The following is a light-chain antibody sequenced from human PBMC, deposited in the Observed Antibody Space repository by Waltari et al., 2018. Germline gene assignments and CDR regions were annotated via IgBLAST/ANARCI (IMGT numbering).Light chain of an antibody. V-gene: IGLV1-51*02. CDR3: GTWDSGLNIFV. Sequence: QSVLTQPPSVSAAPGQKVTIPCSGSSPNVGNSSVSWYQQLPGTAPKLLMYEDNKRPSGIPDRFSGSKSGTSATLGITGLQTGDEAHYYCGTWDSGLNIFVFGTGTQLTV. CDR1: SPNVGNSS. J-gene: IGLJ1*01. CDR2: EDN.